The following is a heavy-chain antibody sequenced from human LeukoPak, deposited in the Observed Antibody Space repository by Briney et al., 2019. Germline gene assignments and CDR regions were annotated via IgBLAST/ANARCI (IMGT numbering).Heavy chain of an antibody. Sequence: NPSETLSLTCSVSGGSISSSNYYCVWIRQPPGKGLEWIGSIYYSGSTFYNPSLKSRVTISVDTSKNQFSLKLRSVTAADTAVYYCARGYCSGGSCFYFDYWGQGTLVTVSS. CDR3: ARGYCSGGSCFYFDY. V-gene: IGHV4-39*01. J-gene: IGHJ4*02. CDR1: GGSISSSNYY. CDR2: IYYSGST. D-gene: IGHD2-15*01.